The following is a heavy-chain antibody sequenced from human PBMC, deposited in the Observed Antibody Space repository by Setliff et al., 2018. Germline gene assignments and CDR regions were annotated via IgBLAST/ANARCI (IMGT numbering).Heavy chain of an antibody. D-gene: IGHD3-3*01. CDR3: AGQAIFGSDACDI. Sequence: PGESLKISCKGSGYSFTNYWIGWVRQMPGKGLEWMGIIYPGDSDTRYSPSFQGQVTISADKSISTAYLQWSSLKASDTAMYYCAGQAIFGSDACDIWGQGTMVTVSS. CDR1: GYSFTNYW. V-gene: IGHV5-51*01. CDR2: IYPGDSDT. J-gene: IGHJ3*02.